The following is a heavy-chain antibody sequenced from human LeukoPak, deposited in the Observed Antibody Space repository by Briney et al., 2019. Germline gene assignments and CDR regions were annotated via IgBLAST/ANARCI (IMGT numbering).Heavy chain of an antibody. Sequence: SETLSLTCAVYGGSLSGYYWSWIRQPPGKGLEWIGEINHSGSTNYNPSLKSRVTISVDTSKIQFSLKLSSVTAADTAVYYCATGANYDILTGYYKGNWFDPWGQGTLVTVSS. J-gene: IGHJ5*02. D-gene: IGHD3-9*01. V-gene: IGHV4-34*01. CDR1: GGSLSGYY. CDR2: INHSGST. CDR3: ATGANYDILTGYYKGNWFDP.